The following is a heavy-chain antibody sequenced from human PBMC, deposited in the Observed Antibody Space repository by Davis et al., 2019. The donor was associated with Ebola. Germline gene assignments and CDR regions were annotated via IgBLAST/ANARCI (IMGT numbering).Heavy chain of an antibody. CDR1: GYSFTSYW. CDR2: IYPGDSDT. CDR3: ARLMGGVGTNFYFDY. Sequence: GESLKISCKGSGYSFTSYWIGWVRQMPGKGLEWMGIIYPGDSDTRYSPSFQGQVTISADKSISTAYLQWSSLKASDTAIYFCARLMGGVGTNFYFDYWGQGTLVTVSS. V-gene: IGHV5-51*01. J-gene: IGHJ4*02. D-gene: IGHD1/OR15-1a*01.